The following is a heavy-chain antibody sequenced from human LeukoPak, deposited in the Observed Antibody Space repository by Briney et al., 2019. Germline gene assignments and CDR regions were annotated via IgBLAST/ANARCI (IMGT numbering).Heavy chain of an antibody. D-gene: IGHD2-2*01. V-gene: IGHV4-4*07. CDR1: GGSISSYY. J-gene: IGHJ6*03. CDR3: ARVVPAAKNYYYYYYMDV. CDR2: IYTSGST. Sequence: PSETLSLTCTVSGGSISSYYWSWIRQPAGKGLEWIGRIYTSGSTNYNPSLKSRVTMSVDTSKNQFSLKLSPVTAADTAVYYCARVVPAAKNYYYYYYMDVWGKGTTVTVSS.